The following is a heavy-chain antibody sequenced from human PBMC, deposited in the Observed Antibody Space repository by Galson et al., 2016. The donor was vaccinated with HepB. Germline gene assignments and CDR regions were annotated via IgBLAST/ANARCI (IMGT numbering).Heavy chain of an antibody. CDR2: ISGSGNSI. J-gene: IGHJ4*02. CDR3: AKDPNGDYIGAYDS. V-gene: IGHV3-23*01. CDR1: GFTFSRYW. D-gene: IGHD4-17*01. Sequence: SLRLSCAASGFTFSRYWMHWVRQAPGKGLEWVSTISGSGNSILYGDSVKGRLTISRDNSKNIVYLQMNSLRAEDTALYYCAKDPNGDYIGAYDSWGQGTLVTVSS.